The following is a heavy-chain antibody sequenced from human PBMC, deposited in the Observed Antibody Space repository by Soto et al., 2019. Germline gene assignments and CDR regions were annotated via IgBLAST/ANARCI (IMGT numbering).Heavy chain of an antibody. Sequence: QLQLQESGSGLVKPSQTLSLTCAVSGGSISSGGYSWSWIRQPPGKGLEWIGYIYHSGSTSYNPSLKSRVTISVDRSKNQFSLKLSSVTAADTAVYYCARGGIVQQPSPFDYWGQGTLVTVSS. CDR1: GGSISSGGYS. V-gene: IGHV4-30-2*01. J-gene: IGHJ4*02. D-gene: IGHD6-13*01. CDR3: ARGGIVQQPSPFDY. CDR2: IYHSGST.